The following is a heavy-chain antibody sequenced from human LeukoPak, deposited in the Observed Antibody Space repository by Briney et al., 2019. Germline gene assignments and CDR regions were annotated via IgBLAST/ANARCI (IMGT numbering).Heavy chain of an antibody. J-gene: IGHJ5*02. CDR1: GFTFSSYA. V-gene: IGHV3-23*01. CDR3: AKAPARIAAAGAVWFDP. CDR2: ISGSGGST. D-gene: IGHD6-13*01. Sequence: GGSLRLSCAASGFTFSSYAMSWVRQAPGKGLEWVSAISGSGGSTYYADSAKGRFTISRDNSKNTLHLQMNSLRAEDTAVYYCAKAPARIAAAGAVWFDPWGQGTLVTVSS.